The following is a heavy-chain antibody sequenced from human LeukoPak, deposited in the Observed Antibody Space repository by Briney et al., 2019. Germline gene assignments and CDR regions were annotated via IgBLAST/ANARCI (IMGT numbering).Heavy chain of an antibody. J-gene: IGHJ4*02. Sequence: GGSLRLSCATSGFTFSSYAMSWVRQAPGKGLEWVSTFTAGGGSTYYADSVKGRFTISRDNSKNTLYLQMNSLRAEDTAVYYCAKGLHGGYDHYFDYWGQGTLVTVSS. V-gene: IGHV3-23*01. CDR1: GFTFSSYA. CDR2: FTAGGGST. D-gene: IGHD5-12*01. CDR3: AKGLHGGYDHYFDY.